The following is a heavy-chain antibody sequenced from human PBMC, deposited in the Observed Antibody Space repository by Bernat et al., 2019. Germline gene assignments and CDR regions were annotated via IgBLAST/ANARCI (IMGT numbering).Heavy chain of an antibody. CDR3: ASSLEQWFSGVNGAFDI. CDR1: GFTVSSNY. V-gene: IGHV3-66*03. J-gene: IGHJ3*02. Sequence: EVQLVESGGGLIQPGGSLRLSCAASGFTVSSNYMSWVRQAPGKGLEWVSVIYSGGSTYYADSVKGRFTISRDNSKNTLYLQMNSLRAEDTAVYYCASSLEQWFSGVNGAFDIWGQGTMVTVSS. D-gene: IGHD6-19*01. CDR2: IYSGGST.